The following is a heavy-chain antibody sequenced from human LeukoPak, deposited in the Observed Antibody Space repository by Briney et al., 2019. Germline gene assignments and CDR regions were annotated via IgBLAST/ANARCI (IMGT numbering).Heavy chain of an antibody. V-gene: IGHV3-48*04. Sequence: GGSLSLSCAASGFTFTRYSMTWVRQAPGKGLEWVSYISSSSRTIHYADSVKGRFTISRDNTKNSLYLQMNSLRAEDTAVYYYARDGGATLVRGVITFGYWGQGTLVTVSS. J-gene: IGHJ4*02. CDR3: ARDGGATLVRGVITFGY. CDR1: GFTFTRYS. CDR2: ISSSSRTI. D-gene: IGHD3-10*01.